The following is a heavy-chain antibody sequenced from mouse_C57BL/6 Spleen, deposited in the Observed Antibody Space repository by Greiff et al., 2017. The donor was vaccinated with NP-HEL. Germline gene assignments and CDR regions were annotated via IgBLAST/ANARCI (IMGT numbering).Heavy chain of an antibody. CDR3: ANSSDGYWYFDV. D-gene: IGHD2-3*01. CDR1: GYTFTSYW. CDR2: IHPNSGST. Sequence: QVQLQQPGAELVKPGASVKLSCKASGYTFTSYWMHWVKQRPGQGLEWIGMIHPNSGSTNYNEKFKSKATLTVDKSTSTAYMQLSSLTSEDSAVYYCANSSDGYWYFDVWGTGTTVTVSS. J-gene: IGHJ1*03. V-gene: IGHV1-64*01.